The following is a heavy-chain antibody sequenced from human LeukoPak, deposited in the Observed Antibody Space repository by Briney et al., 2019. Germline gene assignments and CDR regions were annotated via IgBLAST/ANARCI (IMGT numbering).Heavy chain of an antibody. V-gene: IGHV3-21*01. CDR3: ARGPGGSGSYYDY. CDR1: GFTFSSYS. Sequence: GGSLRLSCAASGFTFSSYSMNWVRQAPGKGLDWVSYISSNSRYIYYADSVKGRFTISRDNAKNSLYLQMNSLRTEDAAVYYCARGPGGSGSYYDYWGQGTLVTVSS. D-gene: IGHD3-10*01. CDR2: ISSNSRYI. J-gene: IGHJ4*02.